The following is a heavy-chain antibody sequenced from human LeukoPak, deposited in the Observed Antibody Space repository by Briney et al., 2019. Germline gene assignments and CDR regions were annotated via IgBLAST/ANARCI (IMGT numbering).Heavy chain of an antibody. CDR2: INSDSGFT. D-gene: IGHD2-15*01. V-gene: IGHV1-2*02. Sequence: ASVKVSCKASGYTFTGYYMNWVRQGPGQGLEWMGWINSDSGFTKYAQKFQGRVTMTRDTSITTVYMDLTRLTSDDTAVYYCARNLDMKGFDPWGQGTLVTVSS. CDR1: GYTFTGYY. J-gene: IGHJ5*02. CDR3: ARNLDMKGFDP.